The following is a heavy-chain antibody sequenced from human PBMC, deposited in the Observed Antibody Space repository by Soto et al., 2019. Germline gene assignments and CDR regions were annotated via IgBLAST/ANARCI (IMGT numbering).Heavy chain of an antibody. Sequence: GASVKVSCKASGYTFTSYGISWLRQAPGQGLEWMGWISAYNGNTNYAQKLQGRVTMTTDTSTSTAYMELRSLRSDDTAVYYCARGIRGPTHSYGDWPFDYWGQGTLVTVSS. V-gene: IGHV1-18*01. CDR3: ARGIRGPTHSYGDWPFDY. CDR2: ISAYNGNT. CDR1: GYTFTSYG. J-gene: IGHJ4*02. D-gene: IGHD4-17*01.